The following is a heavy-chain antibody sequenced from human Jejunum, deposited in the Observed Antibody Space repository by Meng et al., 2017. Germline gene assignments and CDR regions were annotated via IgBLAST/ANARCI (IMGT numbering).Heavy chain of an antibody. CDR3: ARAPRPDYWGNSWFDF. D-gene: IGHD4-23*01. J-gene: IGHJ4*02. CDR1: GFTFSNCW. CDR2: IKQDGSEK. Sequence: GESLKISWGASGFTFSNCWRNWVRQAPGKGLEWVASIKQDGSEKNYVDSVTGRFTISRDNGKNSLYLQMNSLRAEHTAVYYCARAPRPDYWGNSWFDFRGQGTLVTVSS. V-gene: IGHV3-7*01.